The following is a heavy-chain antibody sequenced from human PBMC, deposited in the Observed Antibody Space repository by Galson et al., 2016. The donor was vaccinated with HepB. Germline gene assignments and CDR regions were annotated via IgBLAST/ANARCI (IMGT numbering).Heavy chain of an antibody. CDR3: ARIGRGVGVFAM. J-gene: IGHJ3*02. CDR2: IYHLGTT. V-gene: IGHV4-4*02. D-gene: IGHD3-10*01. CDR1: GGSISSSTW. Sequence: SETLSLTCTVSGGSISSSTWWTWVRQPPGKRPEWIGEIYHLGTTNYNPSLKSRVTISVDKSKKQFSLKLNSVTPADTAVYYCARIGRGVGVFAMWGQGTMAIVSS.